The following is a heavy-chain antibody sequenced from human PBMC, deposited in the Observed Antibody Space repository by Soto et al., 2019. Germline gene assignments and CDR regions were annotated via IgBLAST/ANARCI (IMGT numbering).Heavy chain of an antibody. J-gene: IGHJ4*01. D-gene: IGHD5-12*01. CDR2: IFYAGAI. Sequence: SETLSLTCIVSGCSISSDYWGWIRQPPGKGLEWIGYIFYAGAINYNPSLKSRVTISIDASEKQFSLNLTSVTAADTAFYYCAKYTGYESLFYFDSWGRGLQVTVSS. CDR3: AKYTGYESLFYFDS. CDR1: GCSISSDY. V-gene: IGHV4-59*01.